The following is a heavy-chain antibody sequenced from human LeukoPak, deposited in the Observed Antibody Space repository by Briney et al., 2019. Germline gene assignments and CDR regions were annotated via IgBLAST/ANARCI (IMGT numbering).Heavy chain of an antibody. CDR3: ARVYGDYGPFDY. V-gene: IGHV4-4*02. J-gene: IGHJ4*02. Sequence: SETLSLTCTVSGGSISSSNWWSWVRQPPGKGLEWIGEIYHSGSTNYNPSLKSRVTISVDKSKNQFSLKLSSVTAADTAVYYCARVYGDYGPFDYWGQGTLVTVSS. D-gene: IGHD4-17*01. CDR2: IYHSGST. CDR1: GGSISSSNW.